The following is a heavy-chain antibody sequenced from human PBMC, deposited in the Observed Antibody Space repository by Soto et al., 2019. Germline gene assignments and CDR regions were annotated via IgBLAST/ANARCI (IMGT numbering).Heavy chain of an antibody. V-gene: IGHV4-4*07. D-gene: IGHD1-1*01. CDR1: GASISGFY. CDR2: IYATGTT. CDR3: VRDGTKALRDWFDP. Sequence: KTSETLSLTCTVSGASISGFYWSWIRKSAGKGLEWIGRIYATGTTDYNPSLKSRVMMSVDTSKKQFSLKLRSVTAADTAVYYCVRDGTKALRDWFDPWGQGISVTVSS. J-gene: IGHJ5*02.